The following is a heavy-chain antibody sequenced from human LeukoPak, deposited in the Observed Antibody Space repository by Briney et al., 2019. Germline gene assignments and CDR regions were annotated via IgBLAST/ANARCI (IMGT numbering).Heavy chain of an antibody. CDR3: ARSYLPTYYDFWSGYYLTFDY. Sequence: PSETLSLTCAVSGYSISSGYYWGWIRQPPGKGLGWIWSIYHSGSTYYNPSLKSRVTISVDTSKNQFSLKLSSVTAADTAVYYCARSYLPTYYDFWSGYYLTFDYWGQGTLVTVSS. V-gene: IGHV4-38-2*01. CDR1: GYSISSGYY. CDR2: IYHSGST. J-gene: IGHJ4*02. D-gene: IGHD3-3*01.